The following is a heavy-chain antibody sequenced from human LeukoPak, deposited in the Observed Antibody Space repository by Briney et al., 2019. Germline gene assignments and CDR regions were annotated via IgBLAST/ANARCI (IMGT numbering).Heavy chain of an antibody. CDR1: GFTVSSNY. CDR2: IYSGGST. D-gene: IGHD3-22*01. V-gene: IGHV3-53*01. J-gene: IGHJ6*02. CDR3: ARDRYYDSSGYYYYYYGMDV. Sequence: HAGRSLRLSCAASGFTVSSNYMSWVRQAPGKGLEWVSVIYSGGSTYYADSVKGRFTISRDNSKNTLYLQMNSLRAEDTAVYYCARDRYYDSSGYYYYYYGMDVWGQGTTVTVSS.